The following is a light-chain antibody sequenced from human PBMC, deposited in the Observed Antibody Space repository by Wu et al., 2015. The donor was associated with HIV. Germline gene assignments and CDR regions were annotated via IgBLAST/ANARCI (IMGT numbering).Light chain of an antibody. V-gene: IGKV3-11*01. CDR1: QSISDY. Sequence: EIVLTQSPATMSLSPGERATLSCRASQSISDYLAWYQQKPGQAPRLLIYDGSNRPTGIPARFSGSGSGTDFTLTISSLEPEDSAVYYCQQRSNWPPGLTFGGGTKVEDQT. J-gene: IGKJ4*01. CDR3: QQRSNWPPGLT. CDR2: DGS.